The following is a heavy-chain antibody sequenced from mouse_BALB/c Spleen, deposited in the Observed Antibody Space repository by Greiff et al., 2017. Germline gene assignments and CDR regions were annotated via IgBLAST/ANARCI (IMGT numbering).Heavy chain of an antibody. D-gene: IGHD1-1*01. J-gene: IGHJ2*01. V-gene: IGHV5-6*01. CDR1: GFTFSSYG. CDR2: ISSGGSYT. CDR3: ARQRPTTVAFDY. Sequence: EVQGVESGGDLVKPGGSLKLSCAASGFTFSSYGMSWVCQTPDKRLEWVATISSGGSYTYYPDSVKGRFTISRDNAKNTLYLQMSSLKSEDTAMYYCARQRPTTVAFDYWGQGTTLTVSS.